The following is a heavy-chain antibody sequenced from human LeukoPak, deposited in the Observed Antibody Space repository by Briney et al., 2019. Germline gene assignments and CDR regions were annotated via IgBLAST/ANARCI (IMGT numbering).Heavy chain of an antibody. D-gene: IGHD3-10*01. CDR1: GYSISIGYN. CDR3: ARGYYGSGSYYKRNYFDY. V-gene: IGHV4-38-2*01. Sequence: PSETLSLTCAVSGYSISIGYNWGWIRQSPGKGLEWIGSISHSGSTYYNPSLKSRVTISLDTSNNEFSLSLSSVTAADTALYFCARGYYGSGSYYKRNYFDYWGQGTLVTVSS. J-gene: IGHJ4*02. CDR2: ISHSGST.